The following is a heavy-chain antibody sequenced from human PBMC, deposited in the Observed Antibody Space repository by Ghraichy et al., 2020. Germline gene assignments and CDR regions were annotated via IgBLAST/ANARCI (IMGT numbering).Heavy chain of an antibody. Sequence: SETLSLTCTVSGGSMNYFYWSWIRQPPGKGLEWIGYIYYTGNTNYNPSLKSRVTISVDTSKNQFSLKLSSVTAADTAVYYCARDRGGYSGYDPYFDYWGQGTLVTVSS. V-gene: IGHV4-59*01. CDR2: IYYTGNT. CDR3: ARDRGGYSGYDPYFDY. CDR1: GGSMNYFY. D-gene: IGHD5-12*01. J-gene: IGHJ4*02.